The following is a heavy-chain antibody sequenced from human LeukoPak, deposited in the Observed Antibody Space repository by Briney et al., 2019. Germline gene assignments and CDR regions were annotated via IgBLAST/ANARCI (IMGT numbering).Heavy chain of an antibody. V-gene: IGHV4-38-2*02. Sequence: SETLSLTCTVSGYSISTSYYWGWIRQPPGKGLEWIGSIYHSGNTYYNPSLKSRVTISVDTSKNQFSLKLSSVTAADTAVYYCARRSLYYYDSSGYYRPWHFDYWGQGTLVTVSS. CDR2: IYHSGNT. CDR1: GYSISTSYY. CDR3: ARRSLYYYDSSGYYRPWHFDY. D-gene: IGHD3-22*01. J-gene: IGHJ4*02.